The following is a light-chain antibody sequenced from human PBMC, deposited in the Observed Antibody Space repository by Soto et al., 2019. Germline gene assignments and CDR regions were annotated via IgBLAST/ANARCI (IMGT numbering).Light chain of an antibody. CDR1: QSISTY. V-gene: IGKV3-20*01. Sequence: DIVLTQSPGTLSLSPGEAAIVSCRASQSISTYLNWYQQRPGQAPRLLIYGASTRASGVPDRFSGSGSGTDFTRTINRLEPEDFALYYCQHHGGSPLFAFGPGTRVDFK. CDR3: QHHGGSPLFA. J-gene: IGKJ3*01. CDR2: GAS.